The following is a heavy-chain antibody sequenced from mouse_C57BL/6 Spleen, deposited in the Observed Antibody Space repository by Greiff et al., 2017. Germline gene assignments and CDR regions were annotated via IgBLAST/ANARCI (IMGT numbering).Heavy chain of an antibody. CDR1: GYTFTDYY. CDR3: ATRDAMDY. D-gene: IGHD3-3*01. V-gene: IGHV1-26*01. CDR2: INPNNGGT. J-gene: IGHJ4*01. Sequence: EVQLQQSGPELVKPGASVKISCKASGYTFTDYYMNWVKPSHGKSLEWIGDINPNNGGTSYNQKFKGKATLTVDKSSSTAYMELRSLTSEDSAVYYCATRDAMDYWGQGTSVTVSS.